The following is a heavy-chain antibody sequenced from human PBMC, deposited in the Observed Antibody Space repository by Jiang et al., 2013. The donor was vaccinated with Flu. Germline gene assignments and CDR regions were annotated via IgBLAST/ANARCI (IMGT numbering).Heavy chain of an antibody. CDR3: AREGSGAVAGNTFDY. CDR2: INTNNGNP. CDR1: GYTFTSYA. Sequence: QSGSELKKPGASVKLSCKASGYTFTSYAIIWVRQAPGQGLEWLGWINTNNGNPAYAQGFTGRFVFSLDTSVSTAYLQISSLKAEDTAVYYCAREGSGAVAGNTFDYWGQGTLVTVSS. D-gene: IGHD6-19*01. V-gene: IGHV7-4-1*02. J-gene: IGHJ4*02.